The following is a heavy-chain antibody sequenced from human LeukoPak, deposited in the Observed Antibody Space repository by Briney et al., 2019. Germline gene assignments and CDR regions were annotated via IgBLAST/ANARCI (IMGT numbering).Heavy chain of an antibody. Sequence: GGSLRLSCAASGFTFSSYAMSWVRQAPGKGLEWVSSISGSGGSTYYADSVKGRFTISRDNAKNSLYLQMNSLRAEDSAVYYCTRETAFDFWGQGTVVTVSS. V-gene: IGHV3-23*01. CDR1: GFTFSSYA. CDR2: ISGSGGST. J-gene: IGHJ3*01. CDR3: TRETAFDF.